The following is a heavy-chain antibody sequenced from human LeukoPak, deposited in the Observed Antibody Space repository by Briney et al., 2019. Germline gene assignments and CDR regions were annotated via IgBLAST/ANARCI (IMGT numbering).Heavy chain of an antibody. J-gene: IGHJ6*03. CDR3: ARDRVDDFWSGYSYYYYMDV. D-gene: IGHD3-3*01. CDR1: GGSFSGYY. V-gene: IGHV3-7*01. Sequence: ETLSLTCAVYGGSFSGYYWSWIRQPPGKGLEWVANIKQDGSEKYYVDSVKGRFTISRDNAKNSLYLQMNSLRAEDTAVYYCARDRVDDFWSGYSYYYYMDVWGKGTTVTVSS. CDR2: IKQDGSEK.